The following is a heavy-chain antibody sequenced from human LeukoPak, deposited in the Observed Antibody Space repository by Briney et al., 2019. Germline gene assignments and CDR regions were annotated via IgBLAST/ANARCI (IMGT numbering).Heavy chain of an antibody. CDR3: ARKRRVAAAGISDY. V-gene: IGHV1-18*01. Sequence: ASVKVSCKASGYAFTTYGISWVRQAPGQGLEWIGWISAYNGYTNYAQKFQGRVTMTRNTSISTAYMELSSLRPEDTAVYYCARKRRVAAAGISDYWGQGTLVTVSS. D-gene: IGHD6-13*01. CDR1: GYAFTTYG. CDR2: ISAYNGYT. J-gene: IGHJ4*02.